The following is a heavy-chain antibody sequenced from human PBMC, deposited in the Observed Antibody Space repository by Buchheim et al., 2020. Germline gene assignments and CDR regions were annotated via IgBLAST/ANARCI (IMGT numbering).Heavy chain of an antibody. V-gene: IGHV3-11*06. Sequence: QERLVESGGGLVKPGGSLRLSCVASGFTFSDYYMSWIRQTPGKGLEWVSYISSASSYIEYADSVKGRFTISRDNAKNSLYLQMSSLRAEDTAVYFCASGDYQRYFDHWGQGTL. CDR2: ISSASSYI. CDR3: ASGDYQRYFDH. J-gene: IGHJ4*02. CDR1: GFTFSDYY. D-gene: IGHD4-11*01.